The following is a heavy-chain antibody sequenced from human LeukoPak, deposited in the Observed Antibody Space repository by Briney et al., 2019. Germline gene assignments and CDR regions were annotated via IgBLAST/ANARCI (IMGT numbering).Heavy chain of an antibody. CDR1: GGSISSGDYY. CDR3: ARFGKYYFDY. CDR2: IYYSGST. Sequence: SETLSLTCTVSGGSISSGDYYWSWIRQPPGKGLEWIGYIYYSGSTYYNPSLKSRVTISVDTSKNQFSLKLSSVTAADTAVHYCARFGKYYFDYWGQGTLVTVSS. D-gene: IGHD3-10*01. J-gene: IGHJ4*02. V-gene: IGHV4-30-4*01.